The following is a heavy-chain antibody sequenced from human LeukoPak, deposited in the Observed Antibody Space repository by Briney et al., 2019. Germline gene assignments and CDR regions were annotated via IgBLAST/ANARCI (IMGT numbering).Heavy chain of an antibody. CDR1: GYTFTSYG. Sequence: ASVKVSCKASGYTFTSYGISWVRQAPGQGLEWMGWISAYNGNTNYAQKLQGRVTMTTDTSTSTAYMVLRSLRSDDTAVYYCARDGYCSSTSCYGFDYWGQGTLVTVSS. CDR3: ARDGYCSSTSCYGFDY. V-gene: IGHV1-18*01. D-gene: IGHD2-2*03. CDR2: ISAYNGNT. J-gene: IGHJ4*02.